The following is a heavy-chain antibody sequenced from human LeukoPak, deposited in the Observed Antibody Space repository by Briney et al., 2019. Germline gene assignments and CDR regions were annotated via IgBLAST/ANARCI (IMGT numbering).Heavy chain of an antibody. Sequence: GSVKGSCKGSGDTFTGYYIHWVGQAPGQGLEWMGWINPNSGGTNYAQKFQGRVTMTRDTSISTAYMELSRLRSDDTAVYYCASLATIRGRDDAFDIWGQGTMVTVSS. CDR1: GDTFTGYY. CDR2: INPNSGGT. CDR3: ASLATIRGRDDAFDI. V-gene: IGHV1-2*02. D-gene: IGHD5-12*01. J-gene: IGHJ3*02.